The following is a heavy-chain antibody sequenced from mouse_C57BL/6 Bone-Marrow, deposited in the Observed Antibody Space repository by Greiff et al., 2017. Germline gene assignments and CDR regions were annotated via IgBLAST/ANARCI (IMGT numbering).Heavy chain of an antibody. CDR1: GFNIKDDY. CDR3: TSYGSSYEAMDY. J-gene: IGHJ4*01. CDR2: IDPENGDT. Sequence: VQLQQPGAELVRPGASVKLSCTASGFNIKDDYMHWVKQRPEQGLEWIGWIDPENGDTEYASKFQGKATITADTSSNTAYLQLSSLTSEDTAVYYCTSYGSSYEAMDYWGQGTSVTVSS. D-gene: IGHD1-1*01. V-gene: IGHV14-4*01.